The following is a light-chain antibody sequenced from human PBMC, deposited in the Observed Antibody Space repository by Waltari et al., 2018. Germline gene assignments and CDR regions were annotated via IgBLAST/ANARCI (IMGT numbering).Light chain of an antibody. J-gene: IGKJ3*01. CDR1: QTLIYTDGNTY. V-gene: IGKV2-30*01. Sequence: DVVMTQSPPSLPVTLGQPAYISCRSSQTLIYTDGNTYLSWFLQSPGQSPRRLIYKVSDRDPGVPDRFRGSGSGTDFTLRIKKVEAEDVGVYYCMQGLHAPVTFGPGTKVDIK. CDR2: KVS. CDR3: MQGLHAPVT.